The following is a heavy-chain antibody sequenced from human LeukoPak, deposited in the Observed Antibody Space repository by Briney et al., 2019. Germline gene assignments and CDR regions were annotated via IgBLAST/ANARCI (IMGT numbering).Heavy chain of an antibody. CDR2: IQYDGSVK. V-gene: IGHV3-30*02. CDR1: GFTLSSSG. CDR3: TWGYSYAFTI. J-gene: IGHJ3*02. D-gene: IGHD3-22*01. Sequence: GGSLRLSCAASGFTLSSSGMHWVRQAPGKGLEWVTFIQYDGSVKYNVDSVKGRFAVTRDNSKNTLYLQMNSLRAEDTAVYYCTWGYSYAFTIWGQGTMVTVSS.